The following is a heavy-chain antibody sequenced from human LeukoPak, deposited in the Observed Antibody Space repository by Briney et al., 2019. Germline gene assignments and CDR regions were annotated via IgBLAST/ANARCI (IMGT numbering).Heavy chain of an antibody. CDR1: GGSISSGSYY. CDR2: IYTSGST. V-gene: IGHV4-61*02. Sequence: PSETLSLTCTVSGGSISSGSYYWSWIRQPAGKGLGWIGRIYTSGSTNYNPSLKSRVTISVDTSKNQFSLKLSSVTAADTAVYYCARAAVSSTSPADYWGQGTLVTVSS. CDR3: ARAAVSSTSPADY. D-gene: IGHD2-2*01. J-gene: IGHJ4*02.